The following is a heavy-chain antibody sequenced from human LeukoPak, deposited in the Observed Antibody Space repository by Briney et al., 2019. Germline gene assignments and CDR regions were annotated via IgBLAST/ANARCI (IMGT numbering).Heavy chain of an antibody. CDR2: IIPIFGTA. CDR1: GGTFSSYA. J-gene: IGHJ6*02. D-gene: IGHD6-13*01. V-gene: IGHV1-69*13. CDR3: ARAEPYSIPYYYYGMDV. Sequence: ASVKVSCKASGGTFSSYAISWVRQAPGQGLEWMGGIIPIFGTANYAQKFQGRVTITADESTSTAYMGLSSLRSEDTAVYYCARAEPYSIPYYYYGMDVWGQGTTVTVSS.